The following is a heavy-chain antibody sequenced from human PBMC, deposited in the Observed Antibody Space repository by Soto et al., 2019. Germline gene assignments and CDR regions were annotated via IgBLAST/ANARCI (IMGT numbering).Heavy chain of an antibody. CDR1: GFTFSSFG. D-gene: IGHD1-7*01. J-gene: IGHJ4*02. Sequence: QVQLAESGGGVVQPGRSLRLSCGASGFTFSSFGMHWVRQAPGKGLEWVAVISYDGREKYYGESVKGRFTISRDNSMDTLYLQMNSLRPEDSARYYCAKSHLYNGNYHIDFWGQGTLVAVSS. CDR3: AKSHLYNGNYHIDF. V-gene: IGHV3-30*18. CDR2: ISYDGREK.